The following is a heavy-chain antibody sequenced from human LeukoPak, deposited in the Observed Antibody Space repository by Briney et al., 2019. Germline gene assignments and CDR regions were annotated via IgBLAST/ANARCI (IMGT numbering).Heavy chain of an antibody. CDR2: IIPIFGTA. CDR1: GGTFSSYA. Sequence: SVRVSCKASGGTFSSYAISWVRQAPGQGLEWMGGIIPIFGTANYAQKFQGRVTITTDESTSTAYMELSSLRSEDTAVYYCARDNYAGANWFDPWGQGTLVTVSS. CDR3: ARDNYAGANWFDP. J-gene: IGHJ5*02. D-gene: IGHD1-7*01. V-gene: IGHV1-69*05.